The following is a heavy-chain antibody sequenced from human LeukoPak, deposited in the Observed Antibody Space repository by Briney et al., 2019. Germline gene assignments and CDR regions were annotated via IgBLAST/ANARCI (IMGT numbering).Heavy chain of an antibody. Sequence: PSETLSLTCTVSGGPVGSAGYYWSWIRQPPGGGLEWIGYIYYIRNTNYNPSLKSRVTMSLDPSKNQFSLKLNSVTAADTAVYYCARTQSQSGSYRYYFGYWGQGTLVTVSS. V-gene: IGHV4-61*08. J-gene: IGHJ4*02. D-gene: IGHD1-26*01. CDR2: IYYIRNT. CDR3: ARTQSQSGSYRYYFGY. CDR1: GGPVGSAGYY.